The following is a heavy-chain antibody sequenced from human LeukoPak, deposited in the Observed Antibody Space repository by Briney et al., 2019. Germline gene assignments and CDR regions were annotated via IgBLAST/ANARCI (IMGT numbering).Heavy chain of an antibody. CDR2: ISSSSSYI. CDR1: GFTFSSYS. CDR3: ARVSPDLTRRRGYSYGYGTGLMDY. D-gene: IGHD5-18*01. J-gene: IGHJ4*02. Sequence: GGSLRLSCAATGFTFSSYSMNWVRQAPGKGLEWVSSISSSSSYIYYADSVKGRFTISRDNAKNSLYLQVNSLRAEDTAVYYCARVSPDLTRRRGYSYGYGTGLMDYWGQGTLVTVSS. V-gene: IGHV3-21*01.